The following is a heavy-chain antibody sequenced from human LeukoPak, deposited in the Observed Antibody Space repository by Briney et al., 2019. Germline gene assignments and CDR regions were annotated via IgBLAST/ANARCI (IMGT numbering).Heavy chain of an antibody. CDR1: GDSVSSTSAA. CDR2: TYYRSKWYN. CDR3: AGPNYGYYVY. D-gene: IGHD4-17*01. J-gene: IGHJ4*02. V-gene: IGHV6-1*01. Sequence: SQTLSLTCAISGDSVSSTSAAWNWIRLSPSRGLEWLGRTYYRSKWYNDYAPSVKSRITINPDTSKNQFSLQLNSVTPEDTAVYYCAGPNYGYYVYWGQGTLVTVSS.